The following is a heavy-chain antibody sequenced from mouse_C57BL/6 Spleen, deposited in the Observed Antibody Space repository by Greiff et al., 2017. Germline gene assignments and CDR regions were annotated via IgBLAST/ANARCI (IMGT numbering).Heavy chain of an antibody. J-gene: IGHJ3*01. CDR1: GYTFTSYW. CDR2: IYPGSGST. V-gene: IGHV1-55*01. CDR3: ARREGGYYVFAY. D-gene: IGHD2-3*01. Sequence: VQLQQPGAELVKPGASVKMSCKASGYTFTSYWITWVKPRPGQGLEWIGDIYPGSGSTNYNEKFKSKATLTVDTSSSTAYMQLSSLTSEDSAVYYCARREGGYYVFAYWGQGTLVTVSA.